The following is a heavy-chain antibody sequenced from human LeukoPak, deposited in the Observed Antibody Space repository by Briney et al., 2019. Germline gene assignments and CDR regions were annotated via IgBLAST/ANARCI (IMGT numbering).Heavy chain of an antibody. CDR2: ISSSSSYI. Sequence: PGGSLRLSCAASGFTFSSYEMNWVRQAPGKGLEWVSSISSSSSYIYYADSVKGRFTISRDNAKNSLYLQMNSLRAEDTAVYYCARGLYYYGSGSYYNRENSYWGQGTLVTVSS. J-gene: IGHJ4*02. D-gene: IGHD3-10*01. V-gene: IGHV3-21*01. CDR1: GFTFSSYE. CDR3: ARGLYYYGSGSYYNRENSY.